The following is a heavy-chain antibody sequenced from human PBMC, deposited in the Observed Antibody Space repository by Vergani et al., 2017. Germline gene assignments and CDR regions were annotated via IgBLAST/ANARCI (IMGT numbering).Heavy chain of an antibody. V-gene: IGHV1-18*01. CDR1: GYTFTSYG. J-gene: IGHJ4*02. D-gene: IGHD2-8*01. CDR2: ISAYNGNT. CDR3: ARDLDPVDCTNGVCQDY. Sequence: QVQLVQSGAEVKKPGASVKVSCKASGYTFTSYGISWVRQAPGQGLEWMGWISAYNGNTNYAQKLQGRVTMTTDTSTSSAYMELRSLRSDDTSVYYCARDLDPVDCTNGVCQDYWGQGTLVTVSS.